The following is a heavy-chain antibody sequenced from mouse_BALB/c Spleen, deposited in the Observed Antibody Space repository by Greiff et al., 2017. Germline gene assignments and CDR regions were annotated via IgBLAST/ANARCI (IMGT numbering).Heavy chain of an antibody. J-gene: IGHJ3*01. CDR2: IWAGGST. CDR3: ASYDYDFAY. CDR1: GFSLTSYG. Sequence: QVQLKQSGPGLVAPSQSLSITCTVSGFSLTSYGVHWVRQPPGKGLEWLGVIWAGGSTNYNSALMSRLSISKDNSKSQVFLKMNSLQTDDTAMYYCASYDYDFAYWGQGTLVTVSA. D-gene: IGHD2-4*01. V-gene: IGHV2-9*02.